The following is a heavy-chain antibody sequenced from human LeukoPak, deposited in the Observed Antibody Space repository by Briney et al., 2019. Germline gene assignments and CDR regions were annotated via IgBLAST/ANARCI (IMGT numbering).Heavy chain of an antibody. D-gene: IGHD6-13*01. CDR3: ARNEQHRNAFDI. CDR2: MNPNSGNT. CDR1: GYTFTSYD. Sequence: ASVKVSCKASGYTFTSYDINWVRQATGQGLEWMGWMNPNSGNTGYAQKFQGRVTMTRNTSISTAYMELSSLRSEDTAVYYCARNEQHRNAFDIWGQGTMVTVSS. J-gene: IGHJ3*02. V-gene: IGHV1-8*01.